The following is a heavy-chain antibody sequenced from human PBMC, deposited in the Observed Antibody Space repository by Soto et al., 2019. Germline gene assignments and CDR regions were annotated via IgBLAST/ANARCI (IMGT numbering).Heavy chain of an antibody. J-gene: IGHJ5*02. CDR1: GGSISSYY. CDR2: IYYSGST. V-gene: IGHV4-59*01. CDR3: XXHSDYGDYDPNWFDP. D-gene: IGHD4-17*01. Sequence: SETLSLTCTVSGGSISSYYWSWIRQPPGKGLEWIGYIYYSGSTNYNPSLKXRXXXXXXXXXXXXXXXXXXXXXXXXXXXXXXXHSDYGDYDPNWFDPWGQGTLVTVSS.